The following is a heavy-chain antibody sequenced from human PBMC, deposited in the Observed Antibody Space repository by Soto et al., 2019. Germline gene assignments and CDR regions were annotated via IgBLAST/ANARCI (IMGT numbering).Heavy chain of an antibody. CDR3: ARDQSGYYSRWFDP. CDR2: IYYSGST. CDR1: GGSISSSSYY. J-gene: IGHJ5*02. Sequence: PSETLSLTCTVSGGSISSSSYYWGWIRQPPGKGLEWIGSIYYSGSTYYNPSLKSRVTISVDTSKNQFSLKLSSVTAAETAVYYCARDQSGYYSRWFDPWGQGTLVTVSS. D-gene: IGHD3-3*01. V-gene: IGHV4-39*07.